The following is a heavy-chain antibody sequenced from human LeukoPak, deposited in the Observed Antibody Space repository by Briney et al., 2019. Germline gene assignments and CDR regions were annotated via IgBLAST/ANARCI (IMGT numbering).Heavy chain of an antibody. Sequence: GGSLRLSCAASGFTFSSYDMHWVRQAPGKGLEGVAVISYDGSNKYHVDSVKGRFTISRDNSKNTLFLQMNSLRAEDTAVYYCAKRDEMVHNTFDFWGQGTLVTVSS. J-gene: IGHJ4*02. CDR3: AKRDEMVHNTFDF. D-gene: IGHD2-8*01. V-gene: IGHV3-30*18. CDR1: GFTFSSYD. CDR2: ISYDGSNK.